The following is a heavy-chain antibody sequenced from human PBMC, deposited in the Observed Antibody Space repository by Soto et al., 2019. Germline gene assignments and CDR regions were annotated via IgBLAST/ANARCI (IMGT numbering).Heavy chain of an antibody. D-gene: IGHD3-10*01. CDR1: GGIFSTYA. CDR2: IIPLFGTP. V-gene: IGHV1-69*01. CDR3: ARDRGDYVSGHYYSRIDF. Sequence: QVPLVQSGAEVKKPGSSVKVSCKASGGIFSTYAISWLRQAPGQGLEWMGGIIPLFGTPNYAQRFQGRVTITADESTSTAYMELSRLRSEHTAVYYCARDRGDYVSGHYYSRIDFWGQGTLVTVSS. J-gene: IGHJ4*02.